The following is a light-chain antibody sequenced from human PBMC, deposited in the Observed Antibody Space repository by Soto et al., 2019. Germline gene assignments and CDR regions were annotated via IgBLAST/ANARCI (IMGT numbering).Light chain of an antibody. CDR1: QSVSRK. Sequence: RVMTQSRTTLSVSPGERSTLSCRASQSVSRKLAWYQQTRGQAPRLLIYGASTRATGVPARFSGSGYGTEFNLTISNLQSEDFAVYHCQQYDKWPRTFGQGTKVDI. J-gene: IGKJ1*01. CDR3: QQYDKWPRT. V-gene: IGKV3-15*01. CDR2: GAS.